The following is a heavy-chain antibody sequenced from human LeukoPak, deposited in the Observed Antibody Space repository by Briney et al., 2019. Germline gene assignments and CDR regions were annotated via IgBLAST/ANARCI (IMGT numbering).Heavy chain of an antibody. CDR3: TTPQYCSGGSCYSFAFDI. V-gene: IGHV3-15*01. CDR2: IKSKTDGGTT. CDR1: GFTFSNAW. J-gene: IGHJ3*02. D-gene: IGHD2-15*01. Sequence: GGSLRLSCAASGFTFSNAWMSWVRQAPGKGLEWVCRIKSKTDGGTTDYAAPVKGRFTISRDDSKNTLYLQMNSLKTEDTAVYYCTTPQYCSGGSCYSFAFDIWGQGTMVTVSS.